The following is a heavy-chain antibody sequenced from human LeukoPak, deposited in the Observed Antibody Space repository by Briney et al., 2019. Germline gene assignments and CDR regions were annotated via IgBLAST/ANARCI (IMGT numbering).Heavy chain of an antibody. CDR1: GGSISSGGYY. CDR2: IYYSGST. CDR3: ARHRIAGDVLFDY. D-gene: IGHD5-24*01. Sequence: SETLSLTCTVSGGSISSGGYYWSWIRQHPGKGLEWIGYIYYSGSTYYNPSLKSRVTISVDTSKNQFSLKLSSVTAADTAMYYCARHRIAGDVLFDYWGQGTLVTVSS. J-gene: IGHJ4*02. V-gene: IGHV4-31*03.